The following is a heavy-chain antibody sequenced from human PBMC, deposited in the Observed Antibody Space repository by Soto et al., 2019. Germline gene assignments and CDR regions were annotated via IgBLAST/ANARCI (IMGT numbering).Heavy chain of an antibody. CDR1: GGSISTYY. CDR2: IYYSGST. V-gene: IGHV4-59*01. CDR3: ERDYQTDSSGYYSFDY. D-gene: IGHD3-22*01. Sequence: SETLSLTCTVSGGSISTYYWSWIRQPPGKGLEWIGYIYYSGSTNYNPSLKSRVTISVDTSKNQFSLELSSVTAADTAVYYCERDYQTDSSGYYSFDYWGQGTLVTVSS. J-gene: IGHJ4*02.